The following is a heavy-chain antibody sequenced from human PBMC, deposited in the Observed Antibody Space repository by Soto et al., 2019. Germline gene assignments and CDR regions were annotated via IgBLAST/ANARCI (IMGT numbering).Heavy chain of an antibody. Sequence: QVQLVQSGAEVKKPGASVKVSCKASGYTFTSYYMHWVRQAPGQGLEWMGIINPSGGSTSYAQKFRGRVTMTRDTSTSTVYMELSSLRSEDTAVYYCARTPTQLIAVAGFDYWGQGTLVTVSS. V-gene: IGHV1-46*03. D-gene: IGHD6-19*01. CDR3: ARTPTQLIAVAGFDY. CDR1: GYTFTSYY. J-gene: IGHJ4*02. CDR2: INPSGGST.